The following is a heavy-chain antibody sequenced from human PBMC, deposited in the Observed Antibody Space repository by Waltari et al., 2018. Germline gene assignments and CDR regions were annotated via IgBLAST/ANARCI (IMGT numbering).Heavy chain of an antibody. Sequence: QVQLQESGPGLVEPSETVSLTCGVSGGSIRSYFWNWIRQPPGKGLEWIGYGHNNGGTKYNPSLKSRATISVDRSTNQVSLRLTSTTPADTAVYYCAQWNAPNRCFDSWGQGTLVTVSS. J-gene: IGHJ4*02. D-gene: IGHD1-1*01. V-gene: IGHV4-59*12. CDR2: GHNNGGT. CDR3: AQWNAPNRCFDS. CDR1: GGSIRSYF.